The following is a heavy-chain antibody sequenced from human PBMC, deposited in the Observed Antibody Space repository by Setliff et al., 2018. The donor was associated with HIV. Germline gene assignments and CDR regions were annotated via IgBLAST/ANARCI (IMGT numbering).Heavy chain of an antibody. Sequence: GASVKVSCKASGFTFTTSAMQWVRQARGQRPEWIGWIVVGSGNTNYAQKFQGRVTITRDTSASIVHMDLSSLTSEDTAVYYCARDKALTVALEPYFDYWGQGTLVTVSS. D-gene: IGHD4-17*01. V-gene: IGHV1-58*02. J-gene: IGHJ4*02. CDR2: IVVGSGNT. CDR3: ARDKALTVALEPYFDY. CDR1: GFTFTTSA.